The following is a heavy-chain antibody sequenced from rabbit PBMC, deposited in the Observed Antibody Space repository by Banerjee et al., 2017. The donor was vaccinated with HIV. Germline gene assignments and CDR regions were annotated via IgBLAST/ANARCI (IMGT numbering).Heavy chain of an antibody. CDR2: IAAGSSGST. J-gene: IGHJ3*01. D-gene: IGHD4-1*01. V-gene: IGHV1S45*01. Sequence: QEQLEESGGDLVKPEGSLTLTCTASAFSFSSSYWISWVRQAPGKGLEWIACIAAGSSGSTYYASWAKGRFTISKTSSTTVTLQMTSLTAADTATYFCARDLAGVIGWNFGLWGQGTLVTVS. CDR3: ARDLAGVIGWNFGL. CDR1: AFSFSSSYW.